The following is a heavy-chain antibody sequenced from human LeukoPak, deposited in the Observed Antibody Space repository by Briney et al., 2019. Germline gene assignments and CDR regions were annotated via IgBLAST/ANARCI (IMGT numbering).Heavy chain of an antibody. Sequence: ASVKVSCKASGYTFTSYGISWVRQAPGQGLGWMGWISAYNGNTNYAQKLQGRVTMTTDTSTSTAYMELRSLRSDVTAVYYCARDESYYYGSGSYYSFDYWGQGTLVTVSS. CDR3: ARDESYYYGSGSYYSFDY. J-gene: IGHJ4*02. CDR1: GYTFTSYG. V-gene: IGHV1-18*04. D-gene: IGHD3-10*01. CDR2: ISAYNGNT.